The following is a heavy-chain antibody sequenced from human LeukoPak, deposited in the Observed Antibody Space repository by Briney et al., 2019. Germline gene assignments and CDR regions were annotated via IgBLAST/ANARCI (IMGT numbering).Heavy chain of an antibody. Sequence: SETLSLTCSVSGGSISSSSYYWGWIRQPPGKGLEWIGSISYSGGPYYNPSLKSRVTISVDTSKNQFSLKLSSVTAADTAVYYCARQTGSGLFILPGGQGTLVTVSS. CDR1: GGSISSSSYY. D-gene: IGHD3/OR15-3a*01. V-gene: IGHV4-39*01. CDR3: ARQTGSGLFILP. CDR2: ISYSGGP. J-gene: IGHJ4*02.